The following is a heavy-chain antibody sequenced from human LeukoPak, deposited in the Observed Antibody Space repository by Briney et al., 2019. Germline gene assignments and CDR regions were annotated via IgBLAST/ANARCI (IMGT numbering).Heavy chain of an antibody. J-gene: IGHJ4*02. D-gene: IGHD1-26*01. CDR1: GFTFSSYW. Sequence: PGXSLRLSCAASGFTFSSYWMSWVRQATGKGGDWVANLKQDRSHLYYVVSVKARFTISRHNSNTSLYLQMSSLRAEDTAVHYCAREAGRGFDYSGQGTLVTVSS. V-gene: IGHV3-7*01. CDR3: AREAGRGFDY. CDR2: LKQDRSHL.